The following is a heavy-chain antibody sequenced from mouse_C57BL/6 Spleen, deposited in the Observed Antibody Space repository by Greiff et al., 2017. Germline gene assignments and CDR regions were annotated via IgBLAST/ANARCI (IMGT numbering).Heavy chain of an antibody. CDR2: IDPSDSYT. CDR1: GYTFTSYW. J-gene: IGHJ2*01. D-gene: IGHD3-3*01. Sequence: QEHGAELVMPGDEVKRSGKASGYTFTSYWMHWVKQRPGQGLEWIGEIDPSDSYTNYNQKFKGKSTLTVDKSSSTAYMQLSSLTSEDSAVYYCARWGTGYYFEYWGQGTTLTVSS. V-gene: IGHV1-69*01. CDR3: ARWGTGYYFEY.